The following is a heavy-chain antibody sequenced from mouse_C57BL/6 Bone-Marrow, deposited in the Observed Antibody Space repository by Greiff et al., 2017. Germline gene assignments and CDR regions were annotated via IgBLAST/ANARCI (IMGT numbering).Heavy chain of an antibody. CDR3: ARSGIITTVVVNYAMDY. CDR1: GYTFTSYW. J-gene: IGHJ4*01. D-gene: IGHD1-1*01. V-gene: IGHV1-64*01. CDR2: IHPNSGST. Sequence: VKLQQPGAELVKPGASVKLSCKASGYTFTSYWMHWVKQRPGQGLEWIGMIHPNSGSTNYNEKFKSKATLTVDKSSSTAYMQLSSLTSEDSAVYYCARSGIITTVVVNYAMDYWGQGTSVTVSS.